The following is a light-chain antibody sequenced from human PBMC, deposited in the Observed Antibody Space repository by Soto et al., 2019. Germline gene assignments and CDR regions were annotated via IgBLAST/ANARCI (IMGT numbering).Light chain of an antibody. Sequence: LTQPASVSGSPGQSITISCTGTSSDVGSYNLVSWYQQHPGKAPKLMIYEGSKRPSGVSNRFSGSKSGNTASLTISGLQAEDEADYYCCSYAGSSTPYVFGTGNKVTVL. CDR2: EGS. J-gene: IGLJ1*01. CDR3: CSYAGSSTPYV. V-gene: IGLV2-23*01. CDR1: SSDVGSYNL.